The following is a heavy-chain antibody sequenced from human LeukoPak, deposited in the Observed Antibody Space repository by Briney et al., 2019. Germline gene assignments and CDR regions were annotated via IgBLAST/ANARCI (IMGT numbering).Heavy chain of an antibody. J-gene: IGHJ4*02. CDR1: GFTFSSYA. Sequence: GGSLRLSCAASGFTFSSYAMSWVRQAPGKGLEWVSAISGSGGSTYYADSVKGRFTISRDNSKNTLYLQMNSLRAEDTAVYYCGRNYYDSSGPRGGFDHWGQGTLVTVSS. CDR2: ISGSGGST. V-gene: IGHV3-23*01. CDR3: GRNYYDSSGPRGGFDH. D-gene: IGHD3-22*01.